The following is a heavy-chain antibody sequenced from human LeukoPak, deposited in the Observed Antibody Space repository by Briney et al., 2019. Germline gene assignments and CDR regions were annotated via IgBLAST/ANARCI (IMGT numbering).Heavy chain of an antibody. CDR3: ASLYYYDSSGYYGGQ. CDR2: INWNGGST. D-gene: IGHD3-22*01. Sequence: GGSLRLSCAASGFTFDDYGMSWVRQAPGKGLEWVSGINWNGGSTGYADSVKGRFTISRDNAKNSLYLQMNSLRAEDTAVYYCASLYYYDSSGYYGGQWGQGTLVTVSS. J-gene: IGHJ4*02. CDR1: GFTFDDYG. V-gene: IGHV3-20*04.